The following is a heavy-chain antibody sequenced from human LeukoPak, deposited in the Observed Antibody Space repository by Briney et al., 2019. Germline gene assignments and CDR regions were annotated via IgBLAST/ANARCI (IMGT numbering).Heavy chain of an antibody. V-gene: IGHV3-74*01. J-gene: IGHJ3*01. CDR1: GFTFGNSW. D-gene: IGHD1-14*01. Sequence: GGSLRLSCAASGFTFGNSWVHWVRQAPGKGLVWVSLINADGSTTSYADSVKGRFTISRDNARSTLSLEMNSLTIEDTAVYYCIVVVEPPDSDGFDVWGQGTMITVSS. CDR2: INADGSTT. CDR3: IVVVEPPDSDGFDV.